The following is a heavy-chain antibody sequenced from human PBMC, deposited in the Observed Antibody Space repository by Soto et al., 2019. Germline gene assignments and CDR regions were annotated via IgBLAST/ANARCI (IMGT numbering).Heavy chain of an antibody. CDR2: IYYSGST. Sequence: PSETLSLTCTVSGGSISSYYWSWIRQPPGKGLEWIGYIYYSGSTNYNPSLKSRVTISVDTSKNQFSLKLSSVTAADTAMYYCARANSGYDHYFDYWGQGTLVTVSS. D-gene: IGHD5-12*01. CDR1: GGSISSYY. CDR3: ARANSGYDHYFDY. V-gene: IGHV4-59*01. J-gene: IGHJ4*02.